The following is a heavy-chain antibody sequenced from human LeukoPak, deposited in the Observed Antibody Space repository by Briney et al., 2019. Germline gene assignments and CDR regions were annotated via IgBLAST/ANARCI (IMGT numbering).Heavy chain of an antibody. V-gene: IGHV4-59*01. D-gene: IGHD2-8*01. J-gene: IGHJ3*02. CDR2: IYCSGST. CDR3: ARASPLGYCTNGVCYRLVDAFDI. CDR1: GGSISSYY. Sequence: SETLSLTCTVSGGSISSYYWSWIRQPPGKGLEWIGYIYCSGSTNYNPSLKSRVTISVDTSKNQFSLKLSSVTAADTAVYYCARASPLGYCTNGVCYRLVDAFDIWGQGTMVTVSS.